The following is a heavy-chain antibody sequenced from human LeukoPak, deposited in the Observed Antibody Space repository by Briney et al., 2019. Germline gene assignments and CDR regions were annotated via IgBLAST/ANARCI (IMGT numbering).Heavy chain of an antibody. CDR2: INHSGST. Sequence: SETLSLTCAVYGGSFSGYYWSWIRQPPGKGLEWIGEINHSGSTNYNPSLKSRVTISVDTSKNQFSLKLSSVTAADTAVYYCARRISYGSGSYYNRLDYWGQGTLVTVSS. V-gene: IGHV4-34*01. J-gene: IGHJ4*02. CDR3: ARRISYGSGSYYNRLDY. CDR1: GGSFSGYY. D-gene: IGHD3-10*01.